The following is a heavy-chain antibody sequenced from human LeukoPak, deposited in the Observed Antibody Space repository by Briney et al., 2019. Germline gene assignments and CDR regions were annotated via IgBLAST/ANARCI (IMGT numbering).Heavy chain of an antibody. CDR2: TRYDESKT. V-gene: IGHV3-30*02. CDR1: GFTFSSNG. J-gene: IGHJ4*02. D-gene: IGHD1-26*01. CDR3: AKARYSGSPALDF. Sequence: GSLRLSCAASGFTFSSNGMHLVRQTPGKGLDWVAFTRYDESKTFYGDSVRGRFTISRDNSKNTLYLQMNGLTTDDSALYYCAKARYSGSPALDFWGQGTLVIVSS.